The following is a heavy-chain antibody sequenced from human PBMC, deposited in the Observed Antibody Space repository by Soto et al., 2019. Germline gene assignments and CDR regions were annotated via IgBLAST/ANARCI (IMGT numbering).Heavy chain of an antibody. J-gene: IGHJ6*02. Sequence: SQTLSLTCAISGDSVSSNSAAWNWIKQSPSRGLEWLGRTYYRSKWYNDYAVSVKSRITINPDTSKNQFSLQLNSVTPEDTAVYYCARVGQSSSSRDYGMDVWGPATTVTVSS. V-gene: IGHV6-1*01. D-gene: IGHD6-6*01. CDR3: ARVGQSSSSRDYGMDV. CDR2: TYYRSKWYN. CDR1: GDSVSSNSAA.